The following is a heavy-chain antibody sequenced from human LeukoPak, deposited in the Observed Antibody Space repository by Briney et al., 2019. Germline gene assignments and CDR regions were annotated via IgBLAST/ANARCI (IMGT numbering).Heavy chain of an antibody. V-gene: IGHV3-21*05. CDR1: GFTFSSYA. CDR3: ARVRGAYAFDY. D-gene: IGHD4-17*01. Sequence: GGSLRLSCSASGFTFSSYAMHWFRQAPGKGLECVSYISTSSSYANYADSVKGRFTISRDNAKNSLYLQMNSLRAEDTAVYYCARVRGAYAFDYWGQGTLVTVSS. CDR2: ISTSSSYA. J-gene: IGHJ4*02.